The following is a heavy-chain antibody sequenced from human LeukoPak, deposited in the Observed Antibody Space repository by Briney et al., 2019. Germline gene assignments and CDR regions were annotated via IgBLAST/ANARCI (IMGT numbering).Heavy chain of an antibody. V-gene: IGHV4-38-2*01. D-gene: IGHD2-2*01. CDR3: AGVGGI. Sequence: SETLSLTCAVSGYSISSGYYWGWIRQPPGKGLEWIGSIYHSGSTYYNPSLKSRVTISVDTSKNQFSLKLSSVTAADTAVYYCAGVGGIWGQGTLVTVSS. CDR1: GYSISSGYY. J-gene: IGHJ4*02. CDR2: IYHSGST.